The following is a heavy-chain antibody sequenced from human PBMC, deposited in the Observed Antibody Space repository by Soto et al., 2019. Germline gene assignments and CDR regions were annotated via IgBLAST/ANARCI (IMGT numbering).Heavy chain of an antibody. V-gene: IGHV2-5*02. J-gene: IGHJ5*02. CDR1: GFSLRTTGVG. Sequence: QITLKESGPTLPKPTQTLTLTCTFSGFSLRTTGVGVGWIRQPPGKALEWLALIYWDDEKRYNASLKSRLTITKDTSNNQVVLTMLNMDPVDTATYYCVHRPMRGSNWFDPWGQGTLVTVSS. D-gene: IGHD1-26*01. CDR3: VHRPMRGSNWFDP. CDR2: IYWDDEK.